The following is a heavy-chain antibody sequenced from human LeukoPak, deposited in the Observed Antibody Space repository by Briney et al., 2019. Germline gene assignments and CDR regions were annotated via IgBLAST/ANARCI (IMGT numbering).Heavy chain of an antibody. CDR1: GFTFSSYW. Sequence: PGGSLRLSCAATGFTFSSYWMSWVRQAPGKGLEWVANIKQDGSEKYYVDSVKGRFTISRDNAKNSLYLQMNSLRAEDTAVYYCASATSWLPFDYWGQGTLVTVSS. CDR3: ASATSWLPFDY. D-gene: IGHD5-12*01. J-gene: IGHJ4*02. CDR2: IKQDGSEK. V-gene: IGHV3-7*01.